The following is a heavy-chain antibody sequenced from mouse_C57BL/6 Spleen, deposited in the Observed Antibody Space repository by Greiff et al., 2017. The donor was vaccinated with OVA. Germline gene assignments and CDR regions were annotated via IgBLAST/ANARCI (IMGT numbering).Heavy chain of an antibody. D-gene: IGHD3-2*02. V-gene: IGHV1-84*01. CDR3: ARSDSSGFFYYAMDY. J-gene: IGHJ4*01. Sequence: VQVVESGPELVKPGASVKISCKASGYTFTDYYINWVKQRPGQGLEWIGWIYPGSGNTKYNEKFKGKATLTVDTSSSTAYMQLSSLTSEDSAVYFCARSDSSGFFYYAMDYWGQGTSVTVSS. CDR2: IYPGSGNT. CDR1: GYTFTDYY.